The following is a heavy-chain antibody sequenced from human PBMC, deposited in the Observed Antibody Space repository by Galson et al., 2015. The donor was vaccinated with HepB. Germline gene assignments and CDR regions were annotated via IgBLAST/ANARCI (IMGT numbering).Heavy chain of an antibody. CDR1: GFSFSSYW. Sequence: SLRLSCAASGFSFSSYWMSWVRQAPGKGLEWLGNIKRDGSDKNYVDSVKGRFTLSRDNVKNSLYLQMNTLRAEDTAIYYCAREPLHSIAAAYYYYGMDVWGQGTTVTVSS. V-gene: IGHV3-7*01. J-gene: IGHJ6*02. CDR3: AREPLHSIAAAYYYYGMDV. CDR2: IKRDGSDK. D-gene: IGHD6-13*01.